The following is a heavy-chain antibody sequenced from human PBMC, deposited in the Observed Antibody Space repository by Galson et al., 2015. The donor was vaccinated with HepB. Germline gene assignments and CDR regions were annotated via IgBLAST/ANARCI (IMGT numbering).Heavy chain of an antibody. D-gene: IGHD3-10*01. J-gene: IGHJ4*02. Sequence: SLRLSCAVSGFSFNNVWMTWVRQAPGRGPEWVASLKPDGSETSYVDSVEGRLVVSRDNAKNSLYLQMNSLRAEDTAVYYCARGGFTSSWFWVDWGQGTLVTVSS. CDR3: ARGGFTSSWFWVD. CDR1: GFSFNNVW. CDR2: LKPDGSET. V-gene: IGHV3-7*01.